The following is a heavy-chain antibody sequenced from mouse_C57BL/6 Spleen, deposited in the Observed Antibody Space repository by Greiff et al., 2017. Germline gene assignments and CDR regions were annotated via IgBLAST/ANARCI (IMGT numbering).Heavy chain of an antibody. V-gene: IGHV3-6*01. Sequence: VQLKESGPGLVKPSQSLSLTCSVTGYSITSGYYWNWIRQFPGNKLEWMGYISYDGSNNYNPSLKNRISITRDTSKNQFFLKLNSVTTEDTATYYCASELEDYYAMDYWGQGTSVTVSS. CDR2: ISYDGSN. CDR3: ASELEDYYAMDY. CDR1: GYSITSGYY. D-gene: IGHD4-1*01. J-gene: IGHJ4*01.